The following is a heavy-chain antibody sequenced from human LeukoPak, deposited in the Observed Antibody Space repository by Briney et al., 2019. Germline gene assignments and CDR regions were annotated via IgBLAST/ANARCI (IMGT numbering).Heavy chain of an antibody. J-gene: IGHJ5*02. V-gene: IGHV5-51*01. CDR1: GYSFTSYW. CDR3: ARHFCSGGSCYFSWFDP. Sequence: GESLKISCKGSGYSFTSYWIGWVRQMPGEGLEWMGIIYPGDSDTRYSPSFQGQVTISADKSISTAYLQWSSLKASDTAMYYCARHFCSGGSCYFSWFDPWGQGTLVTVSS. D-gene: IGHD2-15*01. CDR2: IYPGDSDT.